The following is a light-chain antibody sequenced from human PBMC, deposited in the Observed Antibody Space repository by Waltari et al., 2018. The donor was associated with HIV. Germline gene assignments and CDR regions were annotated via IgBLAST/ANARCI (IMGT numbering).Light chain of an antibody. J-gene: IGLJ2*01. CDR3: AAWDDSLNGHVL. Sequence: QSVLTQPPSASGTPGQRVTFSCSGSSSNIGSNPVDWYQKLPGTAPRLLIYYNNQRPSGVPDRVSGSKSGTSASLAISGLQSEDEADYYCAAWDDSLNGHVLFGGGTKLTVL. V-gene: IGLV1-44*01. CDR1: SSNIGSNP. CDR2: YNN.